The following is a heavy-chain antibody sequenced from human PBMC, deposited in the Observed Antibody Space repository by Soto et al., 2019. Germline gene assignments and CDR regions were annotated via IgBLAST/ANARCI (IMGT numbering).Heavy chain of an antibody. D-gene: IGHD2-2*01. CDR1: GGSISSYY. J-gene: IGHJ4*02. Sequence: SETLSLTCTVSGGSISSYYWSWIRQPAGKGLEWIGRIYTSGSTNYNPSLKSRVTMSVDTSKNQFSLKLSSVTAADTAVYYCARDCTSNSCYDVFDYWGQGTLVTVSS. CDR3: ARDCTSNSCYDVFDY. CDR2: IYTSGST. V-gene: IGHV4-4*07.